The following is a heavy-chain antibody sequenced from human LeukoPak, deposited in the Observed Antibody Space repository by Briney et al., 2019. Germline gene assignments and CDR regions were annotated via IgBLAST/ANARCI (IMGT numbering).Heavy chain of an antibody. J-gene: IGHJ4*02. CDR2: IYTSGST. V-gene: IGHV4-61*02. CDR1: GGSISSGSYY. CDR3: VRGDYGDST. D-gene: IGHD4-17*01. Sequence: SQTLSLTCTVSGGSISSGSYYWSWIRQPAGKGLEWIGRIYTSGSTNYNPSLKSRVTISVDTSKNQFSLKLSSVTAADTAMYYCVRGDYGDSTWGQGTLVTVSS.